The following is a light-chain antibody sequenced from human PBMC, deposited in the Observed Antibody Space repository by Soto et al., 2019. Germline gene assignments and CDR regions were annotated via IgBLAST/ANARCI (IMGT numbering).Light chain of an antibody. V-gene: IGKV3-15*01. CDR3: QQYNNWPPT. Sequence: EIVMTESPATLSVPPGERATLSCRASQSVSSNLAWYQQKPGRAPRLLIYGASSRATGIPARFSGSGSGTEFTLTISSLQSEDFAVYYCQQYNNWPPTFGQGTKVEIK. J-gene: IGKJ1*01. CDR2: GAS. CDR1: QSVSSN.